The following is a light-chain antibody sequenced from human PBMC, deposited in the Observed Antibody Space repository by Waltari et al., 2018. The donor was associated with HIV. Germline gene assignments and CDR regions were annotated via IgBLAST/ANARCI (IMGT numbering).Light chain of an antibody. CDR1: QSLLHSNGYNY. V-gene: IGKV2-28*01. CDR3: MQALQTPT. J-gene: IGKJ1*01. Sequence: IVMTPSPLSLPVTPGEPASISCRSSQSLLHSNGYNYLDWYLQKPGQSPQLLIYLGSNRASGVPDRFNGSGSGTDFTLKISRVEAEDVGVYYCMQALQTPTFGQGTKVEIK. CDR2: LGS.